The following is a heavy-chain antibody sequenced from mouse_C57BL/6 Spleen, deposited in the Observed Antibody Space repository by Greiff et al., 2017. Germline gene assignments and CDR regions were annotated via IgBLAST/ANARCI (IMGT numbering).Heavy chain of an antibody. CDR1: GYAFSSSW. CDR2: IYPGDGDT. V-gene: IGHV1-82*01. Sequence: QVQLQQSGPELVKPGASVKISCKASGYAFSSSWMNWVKQRPGKGLEWIGRIYPGDGDTNYNGKFKGTATLTADKSSSTAYMQLSSLTSEDSAVYFCANCLYYYYAYYYAMDYWGQGTSVTVSS. D-gene: IGHD2-4*01. J-gene: IGHJ4*01. CDR3: ANCLYYYYAYYYAMDY.